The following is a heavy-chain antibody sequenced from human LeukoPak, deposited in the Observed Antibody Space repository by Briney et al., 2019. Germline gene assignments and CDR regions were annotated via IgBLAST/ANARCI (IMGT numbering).Heavy chain of an antibody. V-gene: IGHV3-30*18. D-gene: IGHD3-9*01. CDR1: GFTLSSYG. CDR2: ISYDGSNK. CDR3: AKDDDILTGPFDY. Sequence: PGGSLRLSCAASGFTLSSYGMHWVRQAPGKGLEWVAVISYDGSNKYYADSVKGRFTISRDNSKNTLYLQMNSLRAEDTAVYYCAKDDDILTGPFDYWGQGTLVTVSS. J-gene: IGHJ4*02.